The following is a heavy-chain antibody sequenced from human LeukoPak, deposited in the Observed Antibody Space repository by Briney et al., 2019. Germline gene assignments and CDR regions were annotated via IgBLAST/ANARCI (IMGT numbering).Heavy chain of an antibody. CDR1: GGSISSGSYY. CDR3: ARVLSSTSPYANWFDP. V-gene: IGHV4-61*02. Sequence: PSETLSLTCTVSGGSISSGSYYWSWIWQPAGKGLEWIGRIYTSGSTNYNPSLKSRVTISVDTSKNQFSLKLSSVTAADTAVYYCARVLSSTSPYANWFDPWGQGTLVTVSS. J-gene: IGHJ5*02. CDR2: IYTSGST. D-gene: IGHD2-2*01.